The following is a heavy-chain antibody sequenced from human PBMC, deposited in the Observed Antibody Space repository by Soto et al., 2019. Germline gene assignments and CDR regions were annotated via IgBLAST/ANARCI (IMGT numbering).Heavy chain of an antibody. CDR3: AKDLVRFWSGYYRGVEYYYYGMDV. Sequence: GGSLRLSCVGSGFTFSSYTMSWVRQAPGKGLEWVAAIISGGGYKTYYADSVKGRFTISRDNSKNTLYLQMNSLRAEDTAVYYCAKDLVRFWSGYYRGVEYYYYGMDVWGQGTTVTVSS. V-gene: IGHV3-23*01. CDR1: GFTFSSYT. J-gene: IGHJ6*02. D-gene: IGHD3-3*01. CDR2: IISGGGYKT.